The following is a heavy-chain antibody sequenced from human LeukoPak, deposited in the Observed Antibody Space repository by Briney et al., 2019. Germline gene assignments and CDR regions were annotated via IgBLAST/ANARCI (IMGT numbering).Heavy chain of an antibody. D-gene: IGHD2-21*02. V-gene: IGHV1-69*13. CDR3: ARNGQYCGGDCYWES. Sequence: GASVKVSCKASGGTFSSYAISWVRQAPGQGLEWMGGIIPIFGTANYAQKFQGRVTITADESTSTAYMELSSLRSEDTAVYYCARNGQYCGGDCYWESWGQGTLVTVSS. CDR2: IIPIFGTA. J-gene: IGHJ4*02. CDR1: GGTFSSYA.